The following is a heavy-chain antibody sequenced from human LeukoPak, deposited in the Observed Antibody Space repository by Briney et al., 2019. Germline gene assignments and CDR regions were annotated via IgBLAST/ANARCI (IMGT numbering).Heavy chain of an antibody. V-gene: IGHV3-21*01. CDR1: GFTFSSYS. CDR2: ISSSSSYI. Sequence: PGGSLRLSCAASGFTFSSYSMNWVRQAPGKGLEWVSSISSSSSYIYYADSVKGRFTISRDNARNSLYLQMNSLRAEDTAVYYCARAGDSSGYYHYYYYYYMDVWGKGTTVTVSS. D-gene: IGHD3-22*01. J-gene: IGHJ6*03. CDR3: ARAGDSSGYYHYYYYYYMDV.